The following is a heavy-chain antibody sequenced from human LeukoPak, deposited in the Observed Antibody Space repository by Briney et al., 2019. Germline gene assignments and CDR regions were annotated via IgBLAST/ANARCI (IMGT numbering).Heavy chain of an antibody. CDR3: ARGIMPMVIDY. V-gene: IGHV4-59*01. Sequence: SETLSLTCTVSGGSISSYYWSWLRQPPGKGLEWIGYIYYSGSTNYNPSLKSRVTISVDTSKNQFSLKLSSVTAADTAVYYCARGIMPMVIDYWGQGTLVTVSS. D-gene: IGHD3-10*01. CDR2: IYYSGST. J-gene: IGHJ4*02. CDR1: GGSISSYY.